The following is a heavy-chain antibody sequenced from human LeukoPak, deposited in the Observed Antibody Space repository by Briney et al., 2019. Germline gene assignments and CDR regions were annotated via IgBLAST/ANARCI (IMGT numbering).Heavy chain of an antibody. V-gene: IGHV3-30*18. CDR2: ISYDGSNK. D-gene: IGHD1-26*01. CDR3: AKVSGSYSHYFDY. CDR1: GFTFSSYG. J-gene: IGHJ4*02. Sequence: AGGSLRLSCAASGFTFSSYGMHWVRQAPGKGLEWVAVISYDGSNKYYADSVKGRFTISRDNSKNTLYLQMNSLRAEDTAVYYCAKVSGSYSHYFDYWGQGTLVTVSS.